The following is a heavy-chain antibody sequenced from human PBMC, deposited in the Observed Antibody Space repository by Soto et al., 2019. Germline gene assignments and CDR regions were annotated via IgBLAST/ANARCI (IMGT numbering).Heavy chain of an antibody. CDR1: GDSVSSNSAA. J-gene: IGHJ6*02. V-gene: IGHV6-1*01. D-gene: IGHD3-10*01. CDR3: ARGYSGTGDYYTIMDV. CDR2: TYYRSKWHN. Sequence: QVQLQQSGPGLVKPSQTLSLTCAISGDSVSSNSAAWNWIRQSPARGLEWLGRTYYRSKWHNDYAESVKSRISINPDTSRTQFSLQLNSVTPGDTAVYYCARGYSGTGDYYTIMDVWGQGTTVTVSS.